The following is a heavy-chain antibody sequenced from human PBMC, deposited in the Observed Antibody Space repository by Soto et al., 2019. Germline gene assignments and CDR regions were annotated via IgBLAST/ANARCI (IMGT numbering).Heavy chain of an antibody. CDR3: ARLVQAVAGLFDY. D-gene: IGHD6-19*01. J-gene: IGHJ4*02. V-gene: IGHV4-39*01. CDR2: IYYSGST. CDR1: GGSISSSSYY. Sequence: SETLSLTCTVSGGSISSSSYYWGWIRQPPGKGLEWIGSIYYSGSTYYKPSLKNRVTISVDTSKNQFSLKLSSVTAADSAVYYCARLVQAVAGLFDYWGQGTLVTVSS.